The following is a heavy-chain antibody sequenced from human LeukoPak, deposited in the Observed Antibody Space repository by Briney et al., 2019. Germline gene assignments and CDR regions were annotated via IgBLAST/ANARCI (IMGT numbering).Heavy chain of an antibody. J-gene: IGHJ4*02. CDR2: ISDSGDST. CDR1: GFTFSKYG. V-gene: IGHV3-23*01. D-gene: IGHD3-16*01. CDR3: AKYLWARGGLYTDLFDY. Sequence: GGSLRLSCAASGFTFSKYGMSWVRQAAGKGLEWVSAISDSGDSTDYADSVKGRFTISRDNSRNTLSLQMNSLRAEDTAVYYCAKYLWARGGLYTDLFDYWGQGTLVTVSS.